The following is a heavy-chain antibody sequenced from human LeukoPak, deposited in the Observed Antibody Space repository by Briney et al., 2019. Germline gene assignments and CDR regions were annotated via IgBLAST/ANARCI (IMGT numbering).Heavy chain of an antibody. V-gene: IGHV3-48*03. D-gene: IGHD6-19*01. Sequence: GGSLRLSCAASGFTFSSYAMNWVRQAPGKGLEWVSGIGGSGSTIYYTDSVKGRFTISRDNAKNSLYLQMNSLRAEDTAVYYCAGLVLDYWGQGTLVTVSS. J-gene: IGHJ4*02. CDR2: IGGSGSTI. CDR1: GFTFSSYA. CDR3: AGLVLDY.